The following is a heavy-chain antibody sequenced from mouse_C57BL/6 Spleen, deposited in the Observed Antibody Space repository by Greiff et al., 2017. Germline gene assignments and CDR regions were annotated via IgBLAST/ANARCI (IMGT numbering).Heavy chain of an antibody. D-gene: IGHD3-2*02. Sequence: QVQLQQSGPELVKPGASVKLSCKASGYTFTSYDINWVKQRPGQGLAWIGWIYPRDGSTKYNEKFKGKATLTVDTSSSTAYMELHSLTSEDAEVYFCGRDSSQATVYAMDYWGQGTSVTVSS. J-gene: IGHJ4*01. V-gene: IGHV1-85*01. CDR1: GYTFTSYD. CDR2: IYPRDGST. CDR3: GRDSSQATVYAMDY.